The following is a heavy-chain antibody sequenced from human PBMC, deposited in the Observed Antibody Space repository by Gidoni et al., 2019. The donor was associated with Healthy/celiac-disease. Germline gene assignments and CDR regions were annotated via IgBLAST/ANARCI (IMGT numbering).Heavy chain of an antibody. CDR2: ISSSSSYI. CDR1: GFTFSSDS. Sequence: EVQLVESGGGLVKPGGSLRLSCAASGFTFSSDSMNWVRPAPGKGLEWVSSISSSSSYIYYADSVKGRFTISRDNAKNSLYLQMNSLRAEDTAVYYCARDPDVVVVPAAILHYYYYGMDVWGQGTTVTVSS. V-gene: IGHV3-21*01. CDR3: ARDPDVVVVPAAILHYYYYGMDV. D-gene: IGHD2-2*01. J-gene: IGHJ6*02.